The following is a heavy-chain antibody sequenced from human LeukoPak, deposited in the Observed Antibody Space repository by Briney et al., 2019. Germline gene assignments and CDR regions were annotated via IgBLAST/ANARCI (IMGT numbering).Heavy chain of an antibody. Sequence: GGSLRLSCAVSSSTFCNDAIHWVRPAPGKGLECVAVVSYDETNKYYADAVKGRFTISRDNSKNTVYLQMSSLRAEDTAMYYCARAFGCSGTSCHARWGYYYYAMDVWGQGTTVTVSS. CDR1: SSTFCNDA. CDR2: VSYDETNK. V-gene: IGHV3-30-3*01. D-gene: IGHD2-2*01. J-gene: IGHJ6*02. CDR3: ARAFGCSGTSCHARWGYYYYAMDV.